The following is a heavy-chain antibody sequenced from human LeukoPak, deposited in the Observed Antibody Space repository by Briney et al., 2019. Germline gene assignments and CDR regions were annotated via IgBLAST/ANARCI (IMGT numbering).Heavy chain of an antibody. CDR1: SYSISSGYY. Sequence: PSETLSLTCTVSSYSISSGYYWGWIRQPPGKGLEWIGSIYHSGSTYYNPSLKSRVTISVDTSKNQFSLKLSSLTASDTAVYYCARVGPYIEVDPWGQGTLVIVSS. V-gene: IGHV4-38-2*02. CDR3: ARVGPYIEVDP. CDR2: IYHSGST. J-gene: IGHJ5*02. D-gene: IGHD5-12*01.